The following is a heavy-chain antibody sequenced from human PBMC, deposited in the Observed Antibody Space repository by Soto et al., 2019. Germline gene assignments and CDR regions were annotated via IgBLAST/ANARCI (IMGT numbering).Heavy chain of an antibody. J-gene: IGHJ1*01. CDR2: ISAYNGNT. CDR3: ALTLGYCSGGSCYPEYFQH. V-gene: IGHV1-18*01. D-gene: IGHD2-15*01. CDR1: GYTFTSYG. Sequence: QVQLVQSGAEVKKPGASVKVSCKASGYTFTSYGISWVRQAPGQGLERMGWISAYNGNTNYAQKLQGRVTMTTDTSTSTAYMELRSLRSDDTAVYYCALTLGYCSGGSCYPEYFQHWGQGTLVTVSS.